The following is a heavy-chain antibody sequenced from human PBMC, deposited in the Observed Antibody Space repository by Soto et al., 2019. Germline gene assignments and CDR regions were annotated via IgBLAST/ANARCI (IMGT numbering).Heavy chain of an antibody. CDR2: VSPENRNA. Sequence: ASVKVSCKTSGYTFTEYDINWVRQAPGQGLEYMGWVSPENRNAGYAPQFRGRVSMTANTSINTVYLELTTLTYEDTAVYYCEVTTGYWGQGTMVTVSS. J-gene: IGHJ4*02. V-gene: IGHV1-8*01. CDR3: EVTTGY. CDR1: GYTFTEYD. D-gene: IGHD4-17*01.